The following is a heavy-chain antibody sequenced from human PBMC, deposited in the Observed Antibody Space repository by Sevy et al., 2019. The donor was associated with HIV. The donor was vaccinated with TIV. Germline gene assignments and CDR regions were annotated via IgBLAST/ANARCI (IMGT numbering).Heavy chain of an antibody. Sequence: GSLRLSCAASGFTFSSYWMSWVRQAPGKGLEWVANIKQDGSEKYYVDSVKGRFTISRDNAKNSLYLQMNSLGAEDTAVYYCARDKEQWLVPQYFQHWGQGTLVTVSS. J-gene: IGHJ1*01. CDR1: GFTFSSYW. V-gene: IGHV3-7*01. CDR2: IKQDGSEK. D-gene: IGHD6-19*01. CDR3: ARDKEQWLVPQYFQH.